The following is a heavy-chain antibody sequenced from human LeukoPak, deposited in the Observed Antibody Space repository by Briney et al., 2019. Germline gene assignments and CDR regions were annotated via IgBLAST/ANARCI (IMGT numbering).Heavy chain of an antibody. CDR1: GLTFSSHS. V-gene: IGHV3-48*04. CDR2: IRSSSRTT. Sequence: GGSLRLSCAASGLTFSSHSMNWVRQAPGKGLEWVSHIRSSSRTTYYADSVKGRFTISRDNSKNSLYLQMNSLRTEDTALYYCAKDIGVGYCNGCLFDYWGQGTLVTVSS. CDR3: AKDIGVGYCNGCLFDY. D-gene: IGHD2-15*01. J-gene: IGHJ4*02.